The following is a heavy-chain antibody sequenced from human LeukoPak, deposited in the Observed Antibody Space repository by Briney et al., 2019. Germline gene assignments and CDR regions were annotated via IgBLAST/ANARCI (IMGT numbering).Heavy chain of an antibody. Sequence: SGGSLRLSCAASGFIFDNYAMNWVRQAPGKGLEWVSVIYSGGSTYYADSVKGRFTISRDNSKNTLYLQMNSLRAEDTAVYYCARGWLPTNSIFDYWGQGTLVTVSS. D-gene: IGHD6-19*01. CDR3: ARGWLPTNSIFDY. CDR1: GFIFDNYA. V-gene: IGHV3-53*01. CDR2: IYSGGST. J-gene: IGHJ4*02.